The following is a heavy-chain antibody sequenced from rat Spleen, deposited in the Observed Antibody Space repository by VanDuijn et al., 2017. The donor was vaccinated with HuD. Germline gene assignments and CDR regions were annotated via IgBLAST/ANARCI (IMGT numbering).Heavy chain of an antibody. CDR2: IGSGGGGS. CDR1: GFTFSSFP. J-gene: IGHJ3*01. CDR3: TKGVSNWFAY. Sequence: EVQLVESGGGLVQPGRSLKLSCAASGFTFSSFPMAWVRQTPKKGLEWVASIGSGGGGSYYPDSVRGRFTISRDNAKSTLYLQMDSLRSDDTASYYCTKGVSNWFAYWGQGTLVTVSS. V-gene: IGHV5-46*01.